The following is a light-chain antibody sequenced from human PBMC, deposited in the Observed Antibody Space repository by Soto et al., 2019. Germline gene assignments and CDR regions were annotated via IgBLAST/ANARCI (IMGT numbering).Light chain of an antibody. V-gene: IGLV2-14*03. Sequence: QSALTQPASVSGSPVQSITISCTGTSSDVGAYNFVSWHQQHPGKAPKLMIYNVYDRPSWISYRFSGSKSGNTASLTISGLQGEDEADYYCSAYTVSRTYVFGTGTKLTVL. CDR2: NVY. J-gene: IGLJ1*01. CDR1: SSDVGAYNF. CDR3: SAYTVSRTYV.